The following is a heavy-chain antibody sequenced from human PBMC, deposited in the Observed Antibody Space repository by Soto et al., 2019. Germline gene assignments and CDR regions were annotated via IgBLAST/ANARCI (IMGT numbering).Heavy chain of an antibody. CDR3: ARESGGATATLDYYYFYMDV. D-gene: IGHD5-12*01. CDR2: INPNSGGT. Sequence: QVQLVQSGAEVKKPGASVKVSCKASGYTFSDYYIHWMRQAPGRGLEWMGWINPNSGGTKYAHKFQGWVTMTRDTSIKTAYMERSRLTSDDTAVYYCARESGGATATLDYYYFYMDVWGKGTTVTVSS. V-gene: IGHV1-2*04. CDR1: GYTFSDYY. J-gene: IGHJ6*03.